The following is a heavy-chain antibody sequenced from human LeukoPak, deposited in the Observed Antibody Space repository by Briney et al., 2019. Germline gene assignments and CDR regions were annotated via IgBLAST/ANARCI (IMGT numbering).Heavy chain of an antibody. V-gene: IGHV3-7*03. J-gene: IGHJ4*02. Sequence: PGGSLRLSCVASGFIFSKYWMSWVRQAPGRGLEWVGNINQDGSAKYYVDSVKGRFTISRDNAKNSLYLQMDSLRAEDTAVYYCARGLIFWGQGTLVTVSS. D-gene: IGHD3-9*01. CDR3: ARGLIF. CDR2: INQDGSAK. CDR1: GFIFSKYW.